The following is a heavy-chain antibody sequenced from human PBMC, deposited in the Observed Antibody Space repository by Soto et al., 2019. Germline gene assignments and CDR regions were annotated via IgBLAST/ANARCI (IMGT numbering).Heavy chain of an antibody. Sequence: QVQLVQSGAEVGKPGASVKISCRASEYTFTTFYIHWVRQTPGQGLEWMGMISPSGDSTTYAQRLQGRVTMTRDTSTSTAFMELRSLRSEDTAMYYCARHFGIVRNYYYYYGMDVWGQGTTVTVSS. D-gene: IGHD3-3*01. J-gene: IGHJ6*02. CDR3: ARHFGIVRNYYYYYGMDV. V-gene: IGHV1-46*01. CDR2: ISPSGDST. CDR1: EYTFTTFY.